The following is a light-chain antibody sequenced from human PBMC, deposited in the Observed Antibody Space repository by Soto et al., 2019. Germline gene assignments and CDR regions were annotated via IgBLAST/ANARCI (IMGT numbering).Light chain of an antibody. CDR1: QGISNY. V-gene: IGKV1-39*01. Sequence: DIQLTQSPSSQSASVGDRVTIACRVSQGISNYLNWYQQKPGKAPKLLIYAASSLQSGVPSRFSGSGSGTDFTLTISSLQPEDFSINYWRQPNSTPLTFGQ. J-gene: IGKJ5*01. CDR3: RQPNSTPLT. CDR2: AAS.